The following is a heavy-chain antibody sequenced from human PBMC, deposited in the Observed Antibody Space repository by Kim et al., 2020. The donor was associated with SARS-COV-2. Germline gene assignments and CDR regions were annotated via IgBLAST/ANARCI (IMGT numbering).Heavy chain of an antibody. V-gene: IGHV4-39*01. CDR3: ARQDYGSGSH. CDR2: ST. J-gene: IGHJ4*02. Sequence: STYYTPSLKGRVTISVDTSKNQFSLKLSSVTAADTAVYYCARQDYGSGSHWGQGTLVTVSS. D-gene: IGHD3-10*01.